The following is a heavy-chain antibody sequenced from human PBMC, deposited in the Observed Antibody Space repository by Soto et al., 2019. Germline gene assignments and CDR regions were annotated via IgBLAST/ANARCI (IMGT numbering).Heavy chain of an antibody. D-gene: IGHD2-15*01. J-gene: IGHJ4*02. CDR1: GGSIYRSGYY. CDR2: IDYDGVT. V-gene: IGHV4-39*01. Sequence: SETLSRTGTVSGGSIYRSGYYCGWILQPPGRGLEWIGNIDYDGVTYSNPSLKSRVTISRDTSKNPFSLKLTSVTAADTALYYCGKVLVGATGHTDSDSWGPGTLVTVSS. CDR3: GKVLVGATGHTDSDS.